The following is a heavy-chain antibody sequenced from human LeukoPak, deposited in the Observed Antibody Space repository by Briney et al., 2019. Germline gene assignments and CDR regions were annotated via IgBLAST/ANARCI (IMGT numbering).Heavy chain of an antibody. CDR3: ARVLNGWDLQPFDC. CDR1: GYNFTGYH. CDR2: MNPNSGGT. Sequence: ASVKVSCKASGYNFTGYHLHWVRQAPGQGLEWMGNMNPNSGGTNSAQKFQGRVIMTRDTSISTAYMELNRLRSDDTAVYYCARVLNGWDLQPFDCWGQGTLVTVSS. V-gene: IGHV1-2*02. J-gene: IGHJ4*02. D-gene: IGHD1-26*01.